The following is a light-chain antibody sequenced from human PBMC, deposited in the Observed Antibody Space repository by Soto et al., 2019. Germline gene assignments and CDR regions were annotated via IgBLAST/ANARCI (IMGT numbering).Light chain of an antibody. V-gene: IGLV1-40*01. Sequence: QFVLKQPPSVSGAPGPRVTLSFSGNSSNIGAGLDVHWYVRLPGAARKLHIYASTNRPSGVPDRFSGAKSDTSASLAITGLQIDEEAEYYCKIYDTGLTGHVRFGGGTKLTVL. CDR3: KIYDTGLTGHVR. CDR2: AST. J-gene: IGLJ2*01. CDR1: SSNIGAGLD.